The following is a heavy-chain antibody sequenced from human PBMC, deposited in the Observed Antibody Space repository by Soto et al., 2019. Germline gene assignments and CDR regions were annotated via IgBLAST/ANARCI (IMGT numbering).Heavy chain of an antibody. Sequence: QVQLVESGGGLVKPGGSLRHSCAASGFTFSDNYMSWIRQAPGKGLEWVSYISSSGSTIYYADSVKGRFTISRDNAKNSLYLRMNSLRAEDTAVYYCARDLGDIVATLEVFDYWGQGTLVTVSS. CDR3: ARDLGDIVATLEVFDY. CDR2: ISSSGSTI. J-gene: IGHJ4*02. V-gene: IGHV3-11*01. D-gene: IGHD5-12*01. CDR1: GFTFSDNY.